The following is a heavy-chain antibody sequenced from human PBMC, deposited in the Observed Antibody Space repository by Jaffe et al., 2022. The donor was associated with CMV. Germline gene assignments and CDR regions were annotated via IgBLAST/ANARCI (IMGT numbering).Heavy chain of an antibody. CDR3: ATYSSGSYGDY. V-gene: IGHV4-39*01. CDR2: MSYSGNT. Sequence: QLQLQESGPGLVKPSETLSLTCTVSGGSISSGSYYWGWIRQPPGKGLEWIGYMSYSGNTHYTPSLKSRVTMSVDTSKNQCSLQLRSVTAADTAVYYCATYSSGSYGDYWGQGTLVTVSS. D-gene: IGHD6-19*01. J-gene: IGHJ4*02. CDR1: GGSISSGSYY.